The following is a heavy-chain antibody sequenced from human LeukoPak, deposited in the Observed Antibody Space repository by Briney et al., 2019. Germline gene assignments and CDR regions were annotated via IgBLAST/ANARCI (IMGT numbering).Heavy chain of an antibody. CDR3: PNAGYDILTGYGGD. CDR1: GFTFSSYA. Sequence: GGSLRLSCAASGFTFSSYAMSWVRQAPGKGLEWVSAISGSGGSTYYADSVKGRFTISRDNSKNTLYLQMNSLRAEDTAVYYCPNAGYDILTGYGGDWGQGTLVTVSS. CDR2: ISGSGGST. V-gene: IGHV3-23*01. J-gene: IGHJ4*02. D-gene: IGHD3-9*01.